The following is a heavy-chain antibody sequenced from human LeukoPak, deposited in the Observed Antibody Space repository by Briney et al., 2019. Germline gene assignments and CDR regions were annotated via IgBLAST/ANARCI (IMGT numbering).Heavy chain of an antibody. CDR2: MHYSGST. CDR1: GGSVSSASYY. CDR3: ARTTFTMIVVN. D-gene: IGHD3-22*01. Sequence: SETLSLTCTVSGGSVSSASYYWSWIRQPPGKGLEYIGYMHYSGSTNYNPSLMSRATISVDTSKNQFSLKLNSVTAADTAVYYCARTTFTMIVVNWGQGTLVTVSS. V-gene: IGHV4-61*01. J-gene: IGHJ4*02.